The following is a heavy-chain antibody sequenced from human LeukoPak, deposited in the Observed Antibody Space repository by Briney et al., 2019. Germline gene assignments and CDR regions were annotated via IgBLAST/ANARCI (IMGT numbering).Heavy chain of an antibody. V-gene: IGHV4-38-2*01. CDR2: IYHSGST. CDR3: ARQISGWYVY. J-gene: IGHJ4*02. D-gene: IGHD6-19*01. Sequence: SETLSLTCAVSGYSISSGYYWGWIRQPPGKGLEWIGSIYHSGSTYYNPSLKSRVTISVDPSKNQFSLKLSSVTAADTAVYYCARQISGWYVYWGQGTLVTVSS. CDR1: GYSISSGYY.